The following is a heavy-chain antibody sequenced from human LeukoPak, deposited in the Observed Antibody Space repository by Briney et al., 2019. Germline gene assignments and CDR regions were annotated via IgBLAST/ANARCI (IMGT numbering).Heavy chain of an antibody. CDR3: ARGPTTLTTGIRFGP. CDR1: GGSISSGDYY. V-gene: IGHV4-61*08. Sequence: SQTLSLTCTVSGGSISSGDYYWSWIRQPPGKGLEWIGYVYYSGSTNYNPSLKSRVTISVDTSKNQFSLKLSYVTAADTALYYCARGPTTLTTGIRFGPWGQGTLVTVSS. D-gene: IGHD4-11*01. CDR2: VYYSGST. J-gene: IGHJ5*02.